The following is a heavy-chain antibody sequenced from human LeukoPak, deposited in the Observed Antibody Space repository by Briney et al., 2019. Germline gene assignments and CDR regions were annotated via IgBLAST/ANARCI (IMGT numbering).Heavy chain of an antibody. CDR3: ARDSSQQLTYLADY. D-gene: IGHD6-13*01. CDR2: ISYDGSNK. Sequence: PGRSLRLSCAASGFTFSSYAMHWVRQAPGKGLEWVAVISYDGSNKYYADSVKGRFTISRDNSKNMLYLQMNSLRAEDTAVYYCARDSSQQLTYLADYWGQGTLVTVSS. J-gene: IGHJ4*02. V-gene: IGHV3-30-3*01. CDR1: GFTFSSYA.